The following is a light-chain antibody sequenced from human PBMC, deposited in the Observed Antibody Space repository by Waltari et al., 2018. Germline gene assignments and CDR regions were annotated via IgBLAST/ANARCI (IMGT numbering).Light chain of an antibody. CDR1: QSINSFY. J-gene: IGKJ1*01. V-gene: IGKV3-20*01. CDR3: QQYGNSRT. CDR2: DTS. Sequence: EIVLTQSPGTLSLSPGERATLSCRASQSINSFYFAWYQQKPGQAPSLLIYDTSTRATGVPDRFTGSGSGTDFALTISRLEPEDFAVYYCQQYGNSRTFGQGTTVEIK.